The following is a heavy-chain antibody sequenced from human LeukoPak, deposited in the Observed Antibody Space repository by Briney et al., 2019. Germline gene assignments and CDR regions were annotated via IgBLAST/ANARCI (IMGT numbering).Heavy chain of an antibody. Sequence: ASVTISCKASGYTFRGNYIHWLRQAPGQGLEWMGWIDANNGDTKSAQKFQGRVTMSRDTSISTAYMDLSSLSPDDAAVYYCARDPSSVTLYFFDYWGQGTLVTVSS. CDR2: IDANNGDT. CDR3: ARDPSSVTLYFFDY. CDR1: GYTFRGNY. V-gene: IGHV1-2*02. J-gene: IGHJ4*02. D-gene: IGHD4-11*01.